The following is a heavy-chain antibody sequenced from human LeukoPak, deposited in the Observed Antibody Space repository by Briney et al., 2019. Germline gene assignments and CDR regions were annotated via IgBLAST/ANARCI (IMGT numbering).Heavy chain of an antibody. CDR2: IYPGDSDT. J-gene: IGHJ5*02. Sequence: GESLKISCKGSGYSFTSYWIGWVRQMPGKGLEWMGIIYPGDSDTRYSPSFQGRVTISADKSISTAYLQWSSLKASDTAMYYCARHVSYSSSWHPSGGRWFDPWGQGTLVTVSS. V-gene: IGHV5-51*01. D-gene: IGHD6-13*01. CDR1: GYSFTSYW. CDR3: ARHVSYSSSWHPSGGRWFDP.